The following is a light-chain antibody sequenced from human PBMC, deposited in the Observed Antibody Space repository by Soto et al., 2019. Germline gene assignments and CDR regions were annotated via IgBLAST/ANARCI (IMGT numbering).Light chain of an antibody. J-gene: IGKJ5*01. V-gene: IGKV2-30*01. CDR2: KVS. CDR3: FQGTKWPLT. Sequence: VVMTQFPLSLAVTLGQPASISCSSSQSLVYTDGYTYVNWLQLRPGQAPRRLIYKVSQRDSGVQDRFSGSGSGTVYTLRISRVEAEDVGLYYCFQGTKWPLTFGQGTRLEIE. CDR1: QSLVYTDGYTY.